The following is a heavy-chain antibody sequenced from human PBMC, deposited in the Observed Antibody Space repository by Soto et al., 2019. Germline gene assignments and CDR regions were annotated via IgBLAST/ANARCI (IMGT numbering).Heavy chain of an antibody. CDR1: GASISSYY. Sequence: SETLSLTCPVSGASISSYYWSWIRQPTGKGLEWIGYVYYSGTTNYSPSLMSRVTISIDTSKNQFSLRLSSVTAADTAVYFCVRLIHYYGTSGALKGDAFDIWGQGTMVTVSS. D-gene: IGHD3-22*01. CDR3: VRLIHYYGTSGALKGDAFDI. V-gene: IGHV4-59*08. CDR2: VYYSGTT. J-gene: IGHJ3*02.